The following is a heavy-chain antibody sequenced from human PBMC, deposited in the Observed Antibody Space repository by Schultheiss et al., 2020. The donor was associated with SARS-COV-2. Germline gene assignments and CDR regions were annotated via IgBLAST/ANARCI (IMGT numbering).Heavy chain of an antibody. D-gene: IGHD5-12*01. V-gene: IGHV3-11*04. CDR1: GFTFSNAW. CDR2: ISGSGSTI. CDR3: ARDIVATTTLDY. J-gene: IGHJ4*02. Sequence: GGSLRLSCAASGFTFSNAWMSWVRQAPGKGLEWVSAISGSGSTIYYADSVKGRFTISRDNAKNTLYLQVNSLRAEDTAMYYCARDIVATTTLDYWGQGTLVTVSS.